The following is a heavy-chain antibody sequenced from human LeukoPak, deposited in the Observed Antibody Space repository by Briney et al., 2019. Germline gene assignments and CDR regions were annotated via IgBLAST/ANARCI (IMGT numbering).Heavy chain of an antibody. CDR3: ARPPPGIAAAGYFAY. CDR2: IYYSGST. CDR1: GGSISSSSYY. D-gene: IGHD6-13*01. J-gene: IGHJ4*02. Sequence: SETLSLACTVSGGSISSSSYYWGWIRQPPGKGLEWIGSIYYSGSTYYNPSLKSRVTISVDTSKNQFSLKLSSVTAADTAVYYCARPPPGIAAAGYFAYWGQGTLVTVSS. V-gene: IGHV4-39*01.